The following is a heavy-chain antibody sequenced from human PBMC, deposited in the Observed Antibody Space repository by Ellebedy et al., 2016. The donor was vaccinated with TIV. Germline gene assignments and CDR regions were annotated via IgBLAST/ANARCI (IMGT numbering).Heavy chain of an antibody. J-gene: IGHJ3*02. Sequence: GESLKISXAASEFTFSYYSMNWVRQAAGKGLEWISYIVGTGTTTYYADSVKGRFTISRDNSKNSLFLQMSSLRDDDTAVYYCARRGNYLGDAFDIWGQGAMVIVSS. D-gene: IGHD1-26*01. CDR3: ARRGNYLGDAFDI. CDR2: IVGTGTTT. CDR1: EFTFSYYS. V-gene: IGHV3-48*02.